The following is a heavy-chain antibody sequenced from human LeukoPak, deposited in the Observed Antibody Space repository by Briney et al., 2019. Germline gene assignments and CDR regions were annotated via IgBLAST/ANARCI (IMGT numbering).Heavy chain of an antibody. CDR1: GYDFTNYW. D-gene: IGHD3-16*01. J-gene: IGHJ4*02. CDR3: ARHVGPRGGFDY. V-gene: IGHV5-51*01. CDR2: IYPDDSDT. Sequence: GESLKISCKAFGYDFTNYWIGWVRQMPGKGLEWMGIIYPDDSDTRYNPSFQGQVTISVDKSISTAYLQWSSLKAADTAIYYCARHVGPRGGFDYWGQGTLVTVSA.